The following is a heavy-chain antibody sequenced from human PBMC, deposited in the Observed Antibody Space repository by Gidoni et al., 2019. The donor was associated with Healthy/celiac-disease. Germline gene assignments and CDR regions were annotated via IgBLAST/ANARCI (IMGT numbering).Heavy chain of an antibody. D-gene: IGHD2-15*01. V-gene: IGHV4-39*01. J-gene: IGHJ5*02. CDR2: IYYSGST. Sequence: QLQLQESGPGLVKPSETLSLTCTVSGGSISSSSYYWGWIRQPPGKGLEWIGSIYYSGSTYYNPSLKRRVTISVDTSKNQFSLKLSSVTAADTAVYYCARLVVVAATTRYNWFDPWGQGTLVTVSS. CDR3: ARLVVVAATTRYNWFDP. CDR1: GGSISSSSYY.